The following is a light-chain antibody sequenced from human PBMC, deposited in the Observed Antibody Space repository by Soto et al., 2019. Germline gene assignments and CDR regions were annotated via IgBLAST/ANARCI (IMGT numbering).Light chain of an antibody. Sequence: QSVLTQPPSASGSPGQSVTISCTGTSSDVGGYNYVSWYQQHPGKAPKLMIYDVSKRPSGVPDRFSGSKSGNTASLTISGLQAEDEADYYCCSYAGSYTALFGGGTKVTVL. CDR2: DVS. CDR3: CSYAGSYTAL. V-gene: IGLV2-11*01. CDR1: SSDVGGYNY. J-gene: IGLJ2*01.